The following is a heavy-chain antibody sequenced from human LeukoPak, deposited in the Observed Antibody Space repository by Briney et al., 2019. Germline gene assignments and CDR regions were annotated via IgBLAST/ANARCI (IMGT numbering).Heavy chain of an antibody. D-gene: IGHD6-13*01. V-gene: IGHV1-69*13. CDR1: GGTFSSYA. CDR3: ARRPQAAAGIPHFDY. CDR2: IIPIFGKA. Sequence: SLKVSCKASGGTFSSYAISWVRQAPGQGLEWMGGIIPIFGKANYAQKFQGRVTITADESTSTAYMELSSLRSEDTAVYYCARRPQAAAGIPHFDYWGQGTLVTVS. J-gene: IGHJ4*02.